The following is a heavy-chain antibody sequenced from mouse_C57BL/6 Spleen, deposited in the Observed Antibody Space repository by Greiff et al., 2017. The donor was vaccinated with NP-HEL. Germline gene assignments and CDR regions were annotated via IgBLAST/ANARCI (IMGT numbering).Heavy chain of an antibody. Sequence: VHLVESGPGLVQPSQSLSITCTVSGFSLTSYGVHWVRQSPGQGLEWLGVIWSGGSTDYNAAFISRLSISKDNSKSQVFFKMNSLQADDTAIYYCASPFITTAGFAYWGQGTLVTVSA. CDR1: GFSLTSYG. CDR2: IWSGGST. V-gene: IGHV2-2*01. D-gene: IGHD1-1*01. J-gene: IGHJ3*01. CDR3: ASPFITTAGFAY.